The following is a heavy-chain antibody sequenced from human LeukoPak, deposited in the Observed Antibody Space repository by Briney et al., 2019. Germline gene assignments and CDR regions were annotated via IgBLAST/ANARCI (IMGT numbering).Heavy chain of an antibody. CDR2: ISSSSSTI. D-gene: IGHD6-13*01. V-gene: IGHV3-48*01. CDR1: GFTFSSYS. Sequence: PGGSLRLSCAASGFTFSSYSMNWARQAPGKGLEWVSYISSSSSTIYYADSVKGRFTISRDNAKNSLYLQMNSLRAEDTAVYYCAAYSSSWYEYYFDYWGQGTLVTVSS. CDR3: AAYSSSWYEYYFDY. J-gene: IGHJ4*02.